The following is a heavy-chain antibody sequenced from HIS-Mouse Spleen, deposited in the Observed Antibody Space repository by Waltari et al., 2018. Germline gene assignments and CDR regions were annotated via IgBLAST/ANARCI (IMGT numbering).Heavy chain of an antibody. CDR2: INHSGST. D-gene: IGHD1-26*01. J-gene: IGHJ4*02. V-gene: IGHV4-34*01. CDR3: AGMGRASGSYGDY. Sequence: QVQLQQWGAGLLKPSETLSLTCAVYGGSFSGYYWSWIRQPPGQGLEWIGEINHSGSTDYNPALKSRVTKSVDTPKNQFSLKLSSVTAADTAVYYCAGMGRASGSYGDYWGQGTLVTVSS. CDR1: GGSFSGYY.